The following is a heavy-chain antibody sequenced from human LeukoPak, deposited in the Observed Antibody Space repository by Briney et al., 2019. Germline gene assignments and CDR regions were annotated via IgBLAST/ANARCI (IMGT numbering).Heavy chain of an antibody. CDR2: IIPIFGTA. CDR1: GGTFSSYA. CDR3: ASCGNLNGRFLEWYRPHDAFDI. Sequence: GASVKVSCKASGGTFSSYAISWVRQAPGQGLEWMGGIIPIFGTANYAQKFQGRVTITTDESTSTAYMELSSLRSEDTAVYYCASCGNLNGRFLEWYRPHDAFDIWGQGTMVTVSS. V-gene: IGHV1-69*05. J-gene: IGHJ3*02. D-gene: IGHD3-3*01.